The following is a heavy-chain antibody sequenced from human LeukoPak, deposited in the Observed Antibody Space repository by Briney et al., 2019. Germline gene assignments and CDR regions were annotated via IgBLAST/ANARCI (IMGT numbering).Heavy chain of an antibody. V-gene: IGHV4-59*01. CDR2: IYHSGST. Sequence: PSETLSLTCTVSGGSISSYYWSWIRQPPGKGLEWIGYIYHSGSTNYNPSLKSRVTISVDTSKNQFSLKLSSVTAADTAVYYCARVNPDYGGNSRVDYWGQGTLVTVSS. CDR3: ARVNPDYGGNSRVDY. J-gene: IGHJ4*02. CDR1: GGSISSYY. D-gene: IGHD4-23*01.